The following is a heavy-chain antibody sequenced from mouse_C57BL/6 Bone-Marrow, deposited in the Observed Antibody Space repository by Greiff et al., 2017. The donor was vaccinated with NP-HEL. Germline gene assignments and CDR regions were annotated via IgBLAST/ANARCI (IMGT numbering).Heavy chain of an antibody. J-gene: IGHJ4*01. CDR3: ARGGTVVARSYYAMDY. V-gene: IGHV1-64*01. CDR1: GYTFTSYW. D-gene: IGHD1-1*01. CDR2: IHPNSGST. Sequence: QVQLQQSGAELVKPGASVKLSCKASGYTFTSYWMHWVKQRPGQGLEWIGMIHPNSGSTNYNEKFKSKATLTVDKSSSTAYMQLSSLTSEDSAVYYWARGGTVVARSYYAMDYWGQGTSVTVSS.